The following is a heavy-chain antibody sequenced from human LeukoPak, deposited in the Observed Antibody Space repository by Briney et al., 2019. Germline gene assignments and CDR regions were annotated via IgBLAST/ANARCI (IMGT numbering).Heavy chain of an antibody. J-gene: IGHJ6*03. Sequence: SETLSLTCTVSGGSISSGSYYWTWIRQPAGKGLEWIGRIYSSGSTNYNPSLKSRLTISLDTSKNQLSLKLSSVTAADTAVYYCASPAVAGSGYYYYYMGVWGKGTTVTVSS. CDR1: GGSISSGSYY. D-gene: IGHD6-19*01. V-gene: IGHV4-61*02. CDR2: IYSSGST. CDR3: ASPAVAGSGYYYYYMGV.